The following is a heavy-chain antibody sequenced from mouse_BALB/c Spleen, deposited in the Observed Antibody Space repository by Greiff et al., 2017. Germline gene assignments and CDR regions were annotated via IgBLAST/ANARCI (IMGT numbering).Heavy chain of an antibody. CDR2: ISNGGGST. CDR3: ARHTHLFAY. Sequence: EVKLMESGGGLVQPGGSLTLSCAASGFTFSSYTMSWVRQTPEKRLEWVAYISNGGGSTYYPDTVKGRFTISRDNAKNTLYLQMSSLKSEDTAMYYCARHTHLFAYWGQGTLVTVSA. CDR1: GFTFSSYT. J-gene: IGHJ3*01. V-gene: IGHV5-12-2*01.